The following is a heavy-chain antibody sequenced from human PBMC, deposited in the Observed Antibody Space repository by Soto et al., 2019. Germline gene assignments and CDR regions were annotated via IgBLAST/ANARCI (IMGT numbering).Heavy chain of an antibody. CDR2: ISSSGSTI. J-gene: IGHJ5*02. CDR1: GFTSSSYE. Sequence: HPGGSLRLSCAASGFTSSSYEMNWVRQAPGKGLEWVSYISSSGSTIYYADSVKGRFTISRDNAKNSLYLQMNSLRAEDTAVYYCARDSSGWPAWGQGTLVTVSS. V-gene: IGHV3-48*03. D-gene: IGHD6-19*01. CDR3: ARDSSGWPA.